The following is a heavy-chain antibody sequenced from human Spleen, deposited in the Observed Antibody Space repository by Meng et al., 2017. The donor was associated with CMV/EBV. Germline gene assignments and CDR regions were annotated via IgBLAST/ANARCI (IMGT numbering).Heavy chain of an antibody. CDR1: GYTFTTYY. CDR3: ARGLSSEPAAIMGYYYYYGMDV. J-gene: IGHJ6*02. V-gene: IGHV1-46*01. D-gene: IGHD2-2*02. CDR2: VNPRGGTT. Sequence: ASVKVSCKASGYTFTTYYIHWVRQAPGQGLEWVGIVNPRGGTTNYAPKFQGRVTMARDTSTNIVYMEVNSLTSEDTAVYYCARGLSSEPAAIMGYYYYYGMDVWGQGTTVTVSS.